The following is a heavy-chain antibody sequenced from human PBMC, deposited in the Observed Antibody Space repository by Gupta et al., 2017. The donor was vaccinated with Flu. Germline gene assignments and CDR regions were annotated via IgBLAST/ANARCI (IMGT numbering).Heavy chain of an antibody. CDR2: ISYSGTT. D-gene: IGHD6-19*01. CDR3: ARRKSGWGFDY. J-gene: IGHJ4*02. V-gene: IGHV4-39*01. Sequence: GWIRQPPGKGLEWIGSISYSGTTYYNPSLKSRVTISVDTSKNQFSLKLTSVTAADTAVYYCARRKSGWGFDYWGQGILVTVSS.